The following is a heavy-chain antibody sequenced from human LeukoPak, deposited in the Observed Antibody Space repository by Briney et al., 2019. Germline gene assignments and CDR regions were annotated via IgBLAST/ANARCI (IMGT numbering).Heavy chain of an antibody. D-gene: IGHD5-18*01. CDR2: IYPGDSDT. CDR1: GYSFTNPW. J-gene: IGHJ4*02. CDR3: ARYRYTAMLTDFDY. Sequence: GESLKISCKGSGYSFTNPWIGWVRQMPGNGLECMGIIYPGDSDTRYSPSFQDQVTFSADKSISTAYLQWSSLKASDTAMYYCARYRYTAMLTDFDYWGQGTLVTVSS. V-gene: IGHV5-51*01.